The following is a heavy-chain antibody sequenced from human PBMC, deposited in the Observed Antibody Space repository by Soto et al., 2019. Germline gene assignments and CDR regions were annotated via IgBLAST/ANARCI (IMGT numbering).Heavy chain of an antibody. V-gene: IGHV4-61*08. J-gene: IGHJ5*02. CDR2: IYYGGTT. CDR1: GCSFISGDYY. CDR3: ARLGAYYQSLDP. D-gene: IGHD3-22*01. Sequence: SETLSLTCTVSGCSFISGDYYWSWIRQPPGKGLEWVGYIYYGGTTSYNPSLQSRVTISLETSKSQFSLRLTSVTAADTAVYYCARLGAYYQSLDPWGPGTLVTVSS.